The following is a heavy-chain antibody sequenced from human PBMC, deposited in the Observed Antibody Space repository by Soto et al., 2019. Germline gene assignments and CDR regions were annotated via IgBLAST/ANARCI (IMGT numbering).Heavy chain of an antibody. CDR3: AGGVSAADFYWYFDL. CDR2: IYHSGST. CDR1: GGSISSSTW. D-gene: IGHD6-13*01. Sequence: SETLSLTCAVSGGSISSSTWWSWVRQPPGKGLEWIGEIYHSGSTNYNPSLKSRVTISVDTSKNQFSLKPSSVTAADTAVYYCAGGVSAADFYWYFDLWGRGTLVTVSS. J-gene: IGHJ2*01. V-gene: IGHV4-4*02.